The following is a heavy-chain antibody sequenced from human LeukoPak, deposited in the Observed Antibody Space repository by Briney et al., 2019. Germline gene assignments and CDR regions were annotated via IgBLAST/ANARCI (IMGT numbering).Heavy chain of an antibody. CDR2: IYASGST. V-gene: IGHV4-4*07. CDR1: GGSITTYS. CDR3: ARAAYCSGASCYFDY. D-gene: IGHD2-15*01. Sequence: PSETLSLTCTVSGGSITTYSWSWIRQPPGKGLELIGRIYASGSTTYNPSLKSRVTMSVDTSKNQFSVRLTSVAAADTAVYYCARAAYCSGASCYFDYWGQGTLVTVSS. J-gene: IGHJ4*02.